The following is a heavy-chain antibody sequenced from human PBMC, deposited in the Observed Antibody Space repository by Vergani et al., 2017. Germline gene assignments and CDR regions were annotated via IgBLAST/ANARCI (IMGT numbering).Heavy chain of an antibody. D-gene: IGHD3-9*01. V-gene: IGHV4-61*10. CDR3: ATSARNYDTLTGYWGAFDI. CDR1: GGSVSSGSYY. J-gene: IGHJ3*02. CDR2: IYYSGST. Sequence: QVQLQESGPGLVKPSETLSLTCTVSGGSVSSGSYYWSWIRQPAGKGLEWIGYIYYSGSTNYNPSLKSRVTISVDTSKNQFSLKLSSVTAADTAVYYCATSARNYDTLTGYWGAFDIWGQGTMVTVSS.